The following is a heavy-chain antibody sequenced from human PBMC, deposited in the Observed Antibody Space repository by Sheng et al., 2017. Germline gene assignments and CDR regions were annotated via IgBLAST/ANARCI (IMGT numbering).Heavy chain of an antibody. Sequence: QARLVQSGAEVKKPGSSVKVSCKASGGSFSNYGINWVRQAPGQGLEWMGGIIPLFGTANYAQKFQGRVTITADKSTSTAYMELRSLRSDDTAVYFCARKPHKGAFDIWGQGTNGHRLF. V-gene: IGHV1-69*13. CDR1: GGSFSNYG. J-gene: IGHJ3*02. CDR3: ARKPHKGAFDI. CDR2: IIPLFGTA.